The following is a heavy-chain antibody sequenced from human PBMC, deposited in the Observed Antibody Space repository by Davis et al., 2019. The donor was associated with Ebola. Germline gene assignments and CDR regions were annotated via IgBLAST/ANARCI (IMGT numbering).Heavy chain of an antibody. D-gene: IGHD2-15*01. J-gene: IGHJ4*02. CDR3: ARRYCSGGSCYYGY. CDR2: IYYSGST. CDR1: GGSISSSSYY. V-gene: IGHV4-39*07. Sequence: MPSETLSLTCTVSGGSISSSSYYWGWIRQPPGKGLEWIGSIYYSGSTNYNPSLKSRVTISVDTSKNQFSLKLSSVTAADTAVYYCARRYCSGGSCYYGYWGQGTLVTVSS.